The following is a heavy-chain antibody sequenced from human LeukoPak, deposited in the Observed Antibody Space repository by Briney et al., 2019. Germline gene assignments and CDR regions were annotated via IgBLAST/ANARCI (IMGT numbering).Heavy chain of an antibody. CDR2: INSDGSTT. V-gene: IGHV3-74*01. J-gene: IGHJ3*02. Sequence: GGSLRLSCAASGFTFSSYWMHWVRQAPGKGLVWVSRINSDGSTTSYADSVKGRLTISRDNAKNTLYLQMNSLRAEDTAVYYCAGDTADDAFDIWGQGTMVTVSS. CDR3: AGDTADDAFDI. CDR1: GFTFSSYW.